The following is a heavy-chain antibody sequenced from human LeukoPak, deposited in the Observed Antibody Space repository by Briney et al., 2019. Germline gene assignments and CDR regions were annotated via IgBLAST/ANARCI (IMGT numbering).Heavy chain of an antibody. J-gene: IGHJ6*03. CDR2: IYHSGST. V-gene: IGHV4-38-2*02. CDR1: GDSISSGDYY. D-gene: IGHD3-10*01. Sequence: SETLSLTCTVSGDSISSGDYYWGWIRQPPGKGLEWIGSIYHSGSTYYNPSLKSRVTISVDTSKNQFSLKLSSVTAADTAVYYCARAEDEIGELRYYYYYYMDVWGKGTTVTVSS. CDR3: ARAEDEIGELRYYYYYYMDV.